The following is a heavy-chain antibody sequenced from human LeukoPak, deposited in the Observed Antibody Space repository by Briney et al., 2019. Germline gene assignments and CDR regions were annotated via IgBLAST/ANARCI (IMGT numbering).Heavy chain of an antibody. CDR2: IIPILGIA. CDR3: ARVSVTGGYSYGSLLLFDY. V-gene: IGHV1-69*04. Sequence: ASVKVSCQASGGTFSSDAISWVRQAPGQGLEWVGRIIPILGIANYAQKFQGRVTITADKSTSTAYMELSSLRSEDTAVYCCARVSVTGGYSYGSLLLFDYWVQGTLVGVPS. D-gene: IGHD5-18*01. J-gene: IGHJ4*02. CDR1: GGTFSSDA.